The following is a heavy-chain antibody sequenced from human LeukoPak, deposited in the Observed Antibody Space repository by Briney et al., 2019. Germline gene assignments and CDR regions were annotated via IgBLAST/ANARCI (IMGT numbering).Heavy chain of an antibody. Sequence: AGGSLRLSCAASGFTFSSYWMTWVRQAPGKGLEWVANIKGDGSEKYYVDSVKGRFTISRDNAKNSLYLQMNSLRAEDTAIYYCAGGSGWLIDYWGQGTLVTVSS. CDR1: GFTFSSYW. CDR2: IKGDGSEK. J-gene: IGHJ4*02. CDR3: AGGSGWLIDY. D-gene: IGHD6-19*01. V-gene: IGHV3-7*04.